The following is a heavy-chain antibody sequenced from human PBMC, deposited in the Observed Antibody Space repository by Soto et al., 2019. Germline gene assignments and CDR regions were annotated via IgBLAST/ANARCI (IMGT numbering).Heavy chain of an antibody. CDR1: GYTFTSYY. D-gene: IGHD2-2*01. V-gene: IGHV1-46*01. J-gene: IGHJ4*02. CDR2: INPSSGST. CDR3: ARGIVVVPAALDY. Sequence: ASVKVSCKASGYTFTSYYMHWVRQAPGQGLEWMGIINPSSGSTSYAQKFQGRVTITRDTSTSTAYMELSSLRSEDTAVYYCARGIVVVPAALDYWGQGTLVTVSS.